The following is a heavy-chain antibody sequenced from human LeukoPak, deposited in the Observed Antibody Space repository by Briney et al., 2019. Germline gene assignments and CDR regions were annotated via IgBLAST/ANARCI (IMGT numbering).Heavy chain of an antibody. CDR1: GGSISSGGYY. V-gene: IGHV4-31*03. D-gene: IGHD2-15*01. J-gene: IGHJ6*02. CDR3: ARDRYCSGGSCYSRGYYYYGMDV. CDR2: IYYSGST. Sequence: SETLSLTCTVSGGSISSGGYYWSWIRQHPGKGLEWIGYIYYSGSTYYNPSLKSRVTISVDTSKNQFSLKLSSVTAADTDVYYCARDRYCSGGSCYSRGYYYYGMDVWGQGTTVTVSS.